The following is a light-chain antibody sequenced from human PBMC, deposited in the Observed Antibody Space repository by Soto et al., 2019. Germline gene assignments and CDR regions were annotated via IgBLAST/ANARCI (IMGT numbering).Light chain of an antibody. CDR1: QTVSND. V-gene: IGKV3-15*01. Sequence: EIVMTQSPATLSASPGERATLSCRASQTVSNDLAWYQQTPGQSPRLLIYAASTRAPGVPARFSGSGSGTEFTLTISSLQSEDFAVYYCQQYNNWPPWTFGQVTTVEIK. CDR3: QQYNNWPPWT. CDR2: AAS. J-gene: IGKJ1*01.